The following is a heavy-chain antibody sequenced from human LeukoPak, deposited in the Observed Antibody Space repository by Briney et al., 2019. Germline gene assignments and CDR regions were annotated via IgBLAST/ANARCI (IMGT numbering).Heavy chain of an antibody. CDR1: GFTFSDYY. CDR2: ISSSGSTI. V-gene: IGHV3-11*01. CDR3: ARDDYDFWSGYYTGVWFDP. D-gene: IGHD3-3*01. J-gene: IGHJ5*02. Sequence: GGSLRLSCAASGFTFSDYYMSWIRQAPGKGLEWVSYISSSGSTIYYAGSVKGRFTISRDNAKNSLYLQMNSLRAEDTAVYYCARDDYDFWSGYYTGVWFDPWGQGTLVTVSS.